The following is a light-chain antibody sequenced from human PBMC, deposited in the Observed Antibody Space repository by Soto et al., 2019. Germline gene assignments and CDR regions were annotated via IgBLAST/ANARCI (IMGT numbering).Light chain of an antibody. CDR1: QTISSW. CDR3: QQYDTYWT. CDR2: KAS. V-gene: IGKV1-5*03. Sequence: DIQMTQSPSTLSGSVGVRVTIPCRASQTISSWLAWYQQKPGKAPNLLIYKASSLKSGVPSRFSGSGSGTEFTLTISSLQPDDFATYYCQQYDTYWTFGQGTKVDIK. J-gene: IGKJ1*01.